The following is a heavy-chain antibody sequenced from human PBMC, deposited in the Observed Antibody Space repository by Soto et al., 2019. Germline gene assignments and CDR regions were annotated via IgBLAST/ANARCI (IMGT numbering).Heavy chain of an antibody. CDR2: INHSGST. V-gene: IGHV4-34*01. CDR3: ATGQIVVVAAEYFDY. J-gene: IGHJ4*02. CDR1: GGSFSGYY. Sequence: SETLSLTCAVYGGSFSGYYWSWIRQPPGKGLEWIGEINHSGSTNYNPSLKSRVTISVDTSKNQFSLKLSSVTAADTAVYYCATGQIVVVAAEYFDYWGQGTLVTVSS. D-gene: IGHD2-15*01.